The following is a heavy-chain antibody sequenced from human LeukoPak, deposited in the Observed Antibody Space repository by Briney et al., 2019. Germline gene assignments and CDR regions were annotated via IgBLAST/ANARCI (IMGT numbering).Heavy chain of an antibody. Sequence: PSETLSLTCTVSGGSVRSGSYYWSWIRQPPGKGLEWIGYIYYSGSTYYNPSLKSRVTISVDTSKNQFSLKLSSVTAADTAVYYCARVGVPAMDWLMDPWGQGTLVTVSS. CDR1: GGSVRSGSYY. CDR3: ARVGVPAMDWLMDP. J-gene: IGHJ5*02. CDR2: IYYSGST. D-gene: IGHD2-2*01. V-gene: IGHV4-31*03.